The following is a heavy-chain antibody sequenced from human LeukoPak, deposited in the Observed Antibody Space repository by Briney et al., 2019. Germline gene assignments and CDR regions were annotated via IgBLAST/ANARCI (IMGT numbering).Heavy chain of an antibody. J-gene: IGHJ4*02. D-gene: IGHD5-12*01. V-gene: IGHV3-21*01. CDR1: GFSFSNYS. CDR2: ITSLGTYT. Sequence: PGGSLRLSCAASGFSFSNYSMNRVRQAPGKGLEWVSSITSLGTYTSYADSVKGRFTISSDNAKHSLSLKMNSLRGEDTAVYYCARIFLTYSGYDLNFFDSWGQGALVTGSP. CDR3: ARIFLTYSGYDLNFFDS.